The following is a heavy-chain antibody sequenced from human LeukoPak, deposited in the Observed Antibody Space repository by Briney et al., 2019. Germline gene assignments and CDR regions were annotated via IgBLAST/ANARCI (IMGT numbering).Heavy chain of an antibody. V-gene: IGHV3-15*07. J-gene: IGHJ4*02. Sequence: GGSLRLSCAASGFIFSNAWMNWVRQAPGEGLEWVGRIKSKVDGETIEYAAPVKGRFTISRDDLKNTVYLQMNSLTPDDTAVYYCATGGFYFDYWGQGTLVIVTS. CDR2: IKSKVDGETI. CDR3: ATGGFYFDY. CDR1: GFIFSNAW.